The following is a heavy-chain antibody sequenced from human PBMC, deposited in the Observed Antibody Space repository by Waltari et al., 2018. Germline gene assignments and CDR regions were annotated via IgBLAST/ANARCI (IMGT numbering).Heavy chain of an antibody. Sequence: EVQLVETGGGLIQPGGSLRLSCAASGSTARGNYMTWVPQARGTGLEWVSIIYSGGSTYYADSVKGRFTISRDNSKNMLYLQMNSLRAEDMAVYYCAASGYSSGWDFDYWGQGTLVTVSS. D-gene: IGHD6-19*01. CDR3: AASGYSSGWDFDY. CDR1: GSTARGNY. J-gene: IGHJ4*02. V-gene: IGHV3-53*02. CDR2: IYSGGST.